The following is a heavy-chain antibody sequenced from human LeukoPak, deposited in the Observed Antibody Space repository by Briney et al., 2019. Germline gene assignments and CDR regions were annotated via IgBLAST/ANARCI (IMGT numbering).Heavy chain of an antibody. D-gene: IGHD3-22*01. CDR3: AREGHYDRSGNYSVGNNWFDP. J-gene: IGHJ5*02. CDR1: GGSMSIYY. Sequence: SETLSLTCTVSGGSMSIYYWSWIRQPPGKGLDWIGNIYDSGSSNYNPSLKSRVTISVDTSKNQFSQNLISVTAADTAIYYCAREGHYDRSGNYSVGNNWFDPWGQGTLVTVSS. CDR2: IYDSGSS. V-gene: IGHV4-59*01.